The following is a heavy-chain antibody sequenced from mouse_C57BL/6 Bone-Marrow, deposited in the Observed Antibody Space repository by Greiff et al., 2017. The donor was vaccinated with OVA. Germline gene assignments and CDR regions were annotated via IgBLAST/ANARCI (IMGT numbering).Heavy chain of an antibody. CDR2: ISDGGSYT. CDR3: ARGLRRSWFAY. CDR1: GFTFSSYA. Sequence: EVQRVESGGGLVKPGGSLKLSCAASGFTFSSYATSWVRQTPEKRLEWVATISDGGSYTYYPDNVKGRFTISRDNAKNNLYLQMSHLKSEDTAMYYCARGLRRSWFAYWGQGTLVTVSA. J-gene: IGHJ3*01. V-gene: IGHV5-4*01. D-gene: IGHD3-2*02.